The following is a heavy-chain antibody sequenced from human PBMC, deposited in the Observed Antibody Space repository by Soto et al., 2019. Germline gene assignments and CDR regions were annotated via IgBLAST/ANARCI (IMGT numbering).Heavy chain of an antibody. D-gene: IGHD2-15*01. J-gene: IGHJ4*02. CDR3: AKAEDCSGGSCYSAPFDY. Sequence: GGSLRLSCAASGFTFSSYAMSWVRQAPGKGLEWVSAISGSGGSTYYADSVKGRFTLSGDNSKNTLYLKMNSLGAEDTAVSYCAKAEDCSGGSCYSAPFDYWGQGTLVTVSS. CDR2: ISGSGGST. CDR1: GFTFSSYA. V-gene: IGHV3-23*01.